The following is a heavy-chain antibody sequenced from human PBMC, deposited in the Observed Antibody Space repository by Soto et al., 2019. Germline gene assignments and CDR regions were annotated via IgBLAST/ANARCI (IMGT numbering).Heavy chain of an antibody. V-gene: IGHV3-7*03. D-gene: IGHD4-4*01. CDR1: GFTFSNYF. Sequence: HLVESGGDLVQPGGSLRLSCAASGFTFSNYFMKWVRQAPGKGLEWVANINQDGTEKNYVESVKGRFTISRDNAENSLYLQMDSLRVEDTAVYYCATYRTVDATRRLDCWGQGTLVTVSS. J-gene: IGHJ4*02. CDR2: INQDGTEK. CDR3: ATYRTVDATRRLDC.